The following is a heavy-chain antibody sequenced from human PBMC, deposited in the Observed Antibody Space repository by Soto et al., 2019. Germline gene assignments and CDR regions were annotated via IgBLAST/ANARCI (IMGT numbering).Heavy chain of an antibody. CDR3: ASVLRGWFDP. Sequence: PSETLSLTCAVSGDSITSANWWTWVRQPPGGGLEWIGEISHSGITNYKASLKSRVTMSVDKTKNDVSLKLTSVTAADTAVYYCASVLRGWFDPWGQGTPVTVS. J-gene: IGHJ5*02. CDR1: GDSITSANW. D-gene: IGHD6-6*01. CDR2: ISHSGIT. V-gene: IGHV4-4*02.